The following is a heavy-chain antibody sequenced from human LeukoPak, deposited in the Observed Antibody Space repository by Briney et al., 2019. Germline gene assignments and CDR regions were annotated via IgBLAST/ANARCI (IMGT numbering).Heavy chain of an antibody. CDR1: GDSVSSNSAA. J-gene: IGHJ5*02. Sequence: SQTLSLTCAISGDSVSSNSAAWTWIRQSPSRGLQWLGRTYYRSKWYYDYAVSVESRITITSDTSKNQFSLQLNSVTPEDTAVYYCTRGEVFDPWGQGTLVTVS. CDR2: TYYRSKWYY. D-gene: IGHD1-26*01. V-gene: IGHV6-1*01. CDR3: TRGEVFDP.